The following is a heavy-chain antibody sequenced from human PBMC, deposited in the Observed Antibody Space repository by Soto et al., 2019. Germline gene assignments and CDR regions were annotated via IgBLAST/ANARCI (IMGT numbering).Heavy chain of an antibody. CDR3: AKKVNSGSGSQFFDY. CDR1: GFTLSSYS. D-gene: IGHD3-10*01. J-gene: IGHJ4*02. CDR2: FRSGGDDDTT. V-gene: IGHV3-23*01. Sequence: GGSLRLSCAASGFTLSSYSMSWVRQAPGKGLEWVSGFRSGGDDDTTYYADSVRGRFTISRDNSKNTLFLQMNSLRAEDTAIYYCAKKVNSGSGSQFFDYWGQGTLVTVSS.